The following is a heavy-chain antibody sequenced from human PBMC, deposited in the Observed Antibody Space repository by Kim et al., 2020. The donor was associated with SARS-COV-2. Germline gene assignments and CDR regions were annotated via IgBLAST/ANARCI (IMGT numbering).Heavy chain of an antibody. J-gene: IGHJ6*02. Sequence: ADSVKGRFTISRDNSKNTLYLQMNSLRAEDTAVYYCAKHRGGDYYYGMDVWGQGTTVTVSS. D-gene: IGHD3-16*01. CDR3: AKHRGGDYYYGMDV. V-gene: IGHV3-23*01.